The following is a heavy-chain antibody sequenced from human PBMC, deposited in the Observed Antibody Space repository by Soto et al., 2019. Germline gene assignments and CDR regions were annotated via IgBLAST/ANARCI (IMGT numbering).Heavy chain of an antibody. Sequence: QVPLVQSGTDVKKPGASMKVACKASGYTFTNYGISWVRQAPGQGLEWMGWISTYNGNTNYAQKLQDRVTMTTDTSTSTAYMELRSLRSDDTAVYFCARDRGSTAWYSFDYWGQGTLVTVSS. CDR2: ISTYNGNT. D-gene: IGHD2-2*01. V-gene: IGHV1-18*01. J-gene: IGHJ4*02. CDR1: GYTFTNYG. CDR3: ARDRGSTAWYSFDY.